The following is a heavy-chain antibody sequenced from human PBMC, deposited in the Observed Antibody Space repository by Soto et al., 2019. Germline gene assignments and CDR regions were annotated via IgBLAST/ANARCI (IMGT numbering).Heavy chain of an antibody. CDR3: ARAWQWLAQYYYDGMDV. V-gene: IGHV1-18*01. D-gene: IGHD6-19*01. J-gene: IGHJ6*02. Sequence: QVQLVQSGAEVKKPGASVKVSCKASGYTFTSYGISWVRQAPGQGLEWMGWISAYNGNTNYAQKLQGRVTMTTDTATSTAYMELRSLRSDDTAVYYCARAWQWLAQYYYDGMDVWGQGTTVTVSS. CDR1: GYTFTSYG. CDR2: ISAYNGNT.